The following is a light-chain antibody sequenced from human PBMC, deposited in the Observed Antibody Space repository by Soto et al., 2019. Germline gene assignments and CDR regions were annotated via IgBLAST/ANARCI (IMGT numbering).Light chain of an antibody. CDR2: GAS. J-gene: IGKJ1*01. CDR3: QQSYSTPT. Sequence: EIVLTQSPDSLPLSPGERATLSCRASQSVRSNYLAWYQQKPGQAPRLIIDGASRRATGIPDRFSGSGSGTDFTLTISRLEPEDFATYYCQQSYSTPTFGQGTKVEI. V-gene: IGKV3-20*01. CDR1: QSVRSNY.